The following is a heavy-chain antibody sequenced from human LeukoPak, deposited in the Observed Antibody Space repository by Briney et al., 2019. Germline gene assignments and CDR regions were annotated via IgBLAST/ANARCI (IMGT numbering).Heavy chain of an antibody. CDR1: GFIFSSSA. CDR2: ISSNGGNT. CDR3: ARDISSTHMDV. V-gene: IGHV3-64*04. Sequence: PGGSLRLSCSASGFIFSSSAMHWVRQAPGKGLEYVSGISSNGGNTYYADSVKGRFTISRDNSKNTLSLQMNSLRAEDTAVYYCARDISSTHMDVWAQGTTVTVSS. J-gene: IGHJ6*02. D-gene: IGHD2-2*01.